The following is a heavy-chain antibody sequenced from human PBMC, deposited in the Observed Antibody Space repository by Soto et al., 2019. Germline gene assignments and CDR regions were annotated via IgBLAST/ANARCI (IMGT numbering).Heavy chain of an antibody. V-gene: IGHV3-33*01. Sequence: QVQLVESGGGVVQPGRSLRLSCAASGFTFSSYGMHWVRQAPGKGLEWVAVIWYDGSNKYYADSVKGRFTISRDNSKNTLYLQMNSLRAEDTAVYYCASPDPGRDHSRGMDVWGQGTTVTVSS. CDR2: IWYDGSNK. J-gene: IGHJ6*02. CDR3: ASPDPGRDHSRGMDV. CDR1: GFTFSSYG.